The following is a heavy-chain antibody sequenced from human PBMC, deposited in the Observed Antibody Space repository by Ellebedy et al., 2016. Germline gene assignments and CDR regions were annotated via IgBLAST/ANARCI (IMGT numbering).Heavy chain of an antibody. CDR2: ASYDDSNR. CDR3: ARGKIISVAGALDY. Sequence: GESLKISXTVSGFSFSNHPMHWVRQAPGKGLEWVAIASYDDSNRLYADSVKGRFTISRDNSNNALYLEMTSLRPEDTAVYYCARGKIISVAGALDYWGQGTVVTVSS. J-gene: IGHJ4*02. CDR1: GFSFSNHP. V-gene: IGHV3-30*01. D-gene: IGHD6-19*01.